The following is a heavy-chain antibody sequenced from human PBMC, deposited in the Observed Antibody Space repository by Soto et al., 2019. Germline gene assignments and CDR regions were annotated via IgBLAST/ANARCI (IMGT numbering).Heavy chain of an antibody. CDR2: MGAGGGKT. CDR3: ARDLAVAGTGYYYYYGMDV. Sequence: SVKVSCKVSGFTFSNSAVQWVRQTRGQRLEWIGWMGAGGGKTKYAQKFQDRVTMTRDTSTSTVYMELSSLRSEDTAVYYCARDLAVAGTGYYYYYGMDVWGQGTTVTVSS. V-gene: IGHV1-58*01. D-gene: IGHD6-19*01. J-gene: IGHJ6*02. CDR1: GFTFSNSA.